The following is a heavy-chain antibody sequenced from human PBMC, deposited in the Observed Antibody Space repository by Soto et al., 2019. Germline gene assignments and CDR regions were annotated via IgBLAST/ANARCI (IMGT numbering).Heavy chain of an antibody. CDR3: ARVRSRYYYYYYMDV. CDR2: INHSGST. CDR1: GGSFSGYY. Sequence: QVPLQQWGAGLLKPSETLSLTCAVYGGSFSGYYWSWIRQPPGEGLEWTGEINHSGSTNYNPSLKSRVTISVDTSKNQFSLKLSSVTAADTAVYYCARVRSRYYYYYYMDVWGKGTTVTVSS. V-gene: IGHV4-34*01. J-gene: IGHJ6*03. D-gene: IGHD3-3*01.